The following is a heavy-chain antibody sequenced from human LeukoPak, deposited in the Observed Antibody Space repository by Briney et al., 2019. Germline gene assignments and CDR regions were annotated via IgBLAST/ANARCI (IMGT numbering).Heavy chain of an antibody. J-gene: IGHJ5*02. CDR2: IYYSGST. V-gene: IGHV4-59*11. CDR1: GGSIRSHY. D-gene: IGHD6-19*01. Sequence: SETLSLTCTISGGSIRSHYWSWVRQPPGKGLEWIGSIYYSGSTYYNPSLKSRVTISVDTSKNQFSLKLSSVTAADTAVYYCARDLESSGWPYWGWFDPWGQGTLVTVSS. CDR3: ARDLESSGWPYWGWFDP.